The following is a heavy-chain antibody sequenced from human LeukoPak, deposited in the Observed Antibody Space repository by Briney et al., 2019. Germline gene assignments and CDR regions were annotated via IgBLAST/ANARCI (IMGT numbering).Heavy chain of an antibody. CDR3: ARYQGSGDYYTFDS. J-gene: IGHJ4*02. D-gene: IGHD3-10*01. V-gene: IGHV4-38-2*01. CDR1: GYSVSSGYF. CDR2: IYHSGST. Sequence: SETLSLTCAVSGYSVSSGYFWGWVRQPPGMGLQWIGSIYHSGSTYYNPSLKRGPTLSMDTSNNHFSLILSPETATDTAVYYCARYQGSGDYYTFDSWGQGTLVTVSS.